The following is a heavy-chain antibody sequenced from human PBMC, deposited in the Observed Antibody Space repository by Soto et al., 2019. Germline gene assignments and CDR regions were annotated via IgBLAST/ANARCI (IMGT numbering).Heavy chain of an antibody. CDR2: INPNSGGT. D-gene: IGHD5-18*01. CDR3: ASGNVEMATALYYYYGMDV. CDR1: GYTFTGYY. J-gene: IGHJ6*02. V-gene: IGHV1-2*04. Sequence: VSVKVSCKAPGYTFTGYYMHCARQAPGQGLEWMGWINPNSGGTNYAQKFQGWVTMTRDTSISTAYMELSRLRSDDTAVYYCASGNVEMATALYYYYGMDVWGQGTTVTVSS.